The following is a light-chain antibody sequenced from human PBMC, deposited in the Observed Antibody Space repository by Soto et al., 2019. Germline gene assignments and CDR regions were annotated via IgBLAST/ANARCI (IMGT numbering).Light chain of an antibody. Sequence: QSVLTQPPSVSGAPGQRVTISCTGSSSNIGAGYDVHWYQQLPGTAPKLLIYGNSNRPSGVPDRFSVSKSGTSASLAITGLQAEDEADYYFQSYDSSLSGVVFGGGTKLTVL. CDR3: QSYDSSLSGVV. V-gene: IGLV1-40*01. CDR2: GNS. J-gene: IGLJ2*01. CDR1: SSNIGAGYD.